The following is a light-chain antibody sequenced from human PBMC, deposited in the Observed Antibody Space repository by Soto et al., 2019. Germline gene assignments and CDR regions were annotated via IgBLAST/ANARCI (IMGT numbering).Light chain of an antibody. J-gene: IGLJ2*01. V-gene: IGLV1-44*01. CDR2: SNN. Sequence: QSVLTQPPSASGTPGQRVTISCSGSNSNIGSNSVNWYQHLPGTAPRLLIYSNNQRPSGVPDRFSGSKSGTSASLAISGLQSEDEADYCCAAWDDSLNVVFGGGTKLTVL. CDR1: NSNIGSNS. CDR3: AAWDDSLNVV.